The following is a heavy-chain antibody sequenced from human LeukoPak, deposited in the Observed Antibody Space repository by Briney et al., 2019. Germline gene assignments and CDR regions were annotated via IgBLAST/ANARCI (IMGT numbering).Heavy chain of an antibody. CDR1: GFTFSSYG. J-gene: IGHJ4*02. Sequence: GGSLRLSCAASGFTFSSYGMHWVRQAPGKGLEWVAFIRYDGSNKYYADSVKGRFTISRDNSKNTLYLQINSLRAEDTAVYYCASPLGGSYSATGFDYWGQGTLVTVSS. CDR3: ASPLGGSYSATGFDY. CDR2: IRYDGSNK. D-gene: IGHD1-26*01. V-gene: IGHV3-30*02.